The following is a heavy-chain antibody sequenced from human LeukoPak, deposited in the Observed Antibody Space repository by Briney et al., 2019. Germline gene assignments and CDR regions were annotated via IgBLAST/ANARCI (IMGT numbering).Heavy chain of an antibody. J-gene: IGHJ4*02. CDR1: GGSISSYY. CDR2: IYFSGST. V-gene: IGHV4-59*01. Sequence: SETLSLTCTVSGGSISSYYWSWIRQPPGKGPEWIGYIYFSGSTNYNPSLKSRVTISVDTSRNQFSLQLSSVTAADTAVYYCARTSHPHGSSWLFDYWGQGTLVTVSS. D-gene: IGHD6-13*01. CDR3: ARTSHPHGSSWLFDY.